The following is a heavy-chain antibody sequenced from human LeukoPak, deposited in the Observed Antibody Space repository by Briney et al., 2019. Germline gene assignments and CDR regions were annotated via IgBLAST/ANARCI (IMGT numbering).Heavy chain of an antibody. J-gene: IGHJ3*02. CDR3: AKEIDTLGANAFDI. V-gene: IGHV3-43*02. CDR1: GFSFDDYP. CDR2: INEDGGKT. D-gene: IGHD2-15*01. Sequence: GVLLRLSCAASGFSFDDYPMHWVRQAPGKGLEWVSLINEDGGKTFYADTVRGRFTISRDNSNNSLYLQMNSLRTEDTALYYCAKEIDTLGANAFDIWGQGTIVTVSS.